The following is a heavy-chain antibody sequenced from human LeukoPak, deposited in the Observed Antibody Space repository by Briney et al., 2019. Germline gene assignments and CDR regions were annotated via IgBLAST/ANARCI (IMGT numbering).Heavy chain of an antibody. CDR2: IYYSGST. J-gene: IGHJ6*03. CDR1: GGSISSYY. Sequence: PSETLSLTCTVSGGSISSYYWSWIRLPPGKGLEWIGYIYYSGSTNYNPSLKSRVTISVDTSKNQFSLKLSSVTAADTAVYYCARDPGRNYYYYYMDVWGKGTTVTVSS. D-gene: IGHD1-14*01. CDR3: ARDPGRNYYYYYMDV. V-gene: IGHV4-59*01.